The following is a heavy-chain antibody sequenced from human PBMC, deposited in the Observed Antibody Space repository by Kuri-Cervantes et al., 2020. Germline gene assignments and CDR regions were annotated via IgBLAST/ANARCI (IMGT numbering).Heavy chain of an antibody. V-gene: IGHV4-34*01. CDR1: GGSFSGYY. Sequence: SETLSLTCAVYGGSFSGYYWNWIRQPPGKGLEWIGEINHSGSTNYNPSLKSRVTISVDTSKNQFSLKLSSVTAADTAVYYCASHWGDIVVVPAAQYNWFDPWGQGTLVTVSS. CDR2: INHSGST. CDR3: ASHWGDIVVVPAAQYNWFDP. D-gene: IGHD2-2*01. J-gene: IGHJ5*02.